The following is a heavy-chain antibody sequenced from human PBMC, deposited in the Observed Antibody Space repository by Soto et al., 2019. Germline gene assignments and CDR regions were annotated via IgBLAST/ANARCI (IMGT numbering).Heavy chain of an antibody. Sequence: GGSLRLSCAASGLTFSNYAMNWVRQAPGKGLEWVSTTSGSGGSTYYADSVKGRFTISRDNSKNTLYLQMNSLRAEDTAVYYCAKRPSTITTVFDYWGQGTLVTVSS. D-gene: IGHD4-4*01. CDR3: AKRPSTITTVFDY. CDR1: GLTFSNYA. CDR2: TSGSGGST. J-gene: IGHJ4*02. V-gene: IGHV3-23*01.